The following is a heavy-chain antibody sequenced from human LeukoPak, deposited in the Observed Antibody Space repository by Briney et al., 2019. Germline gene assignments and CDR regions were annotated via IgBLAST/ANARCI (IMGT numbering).Heavy chain of an antibody. V-gene: IGHV3-30*02. CDR2: MRSDGSTK. CDR1: GFSFSSYG. J-gene: IGHJ4*02. D-gene: IGHD3-22*01. CDR3: AKGYDSSGYYLDY. Sequence: GGSPRLSCAASGFSFSSYGMHWVRQAPGKGLEWVAYMRSDGSTKYYADSVKGRFTISRDNSKKTLYLQMNSLRPEDTAVYYCAKGYDSSGYYLDYWGQGTLVTVSP.